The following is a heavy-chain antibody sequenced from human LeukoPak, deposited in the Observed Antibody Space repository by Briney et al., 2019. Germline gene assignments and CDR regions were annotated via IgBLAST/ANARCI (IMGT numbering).Heavy chain of an antibody. J-gene: IGHJ4*02. Sequence: PGGSLRLSCAASGFTFDDYAMHWVRQAPGKGLEWVSGISWNSGSIGYADSVKGRFTISRDNAKNTLYLQMNSLRAEDTAVYYCARDTPDSSGYRLSGPDYWGQGTLVTVSS. CDR3: ARDTPDSSGYRLSGPDY. D-gene: IGHD3-22*01. CDR1: GFTFDDYA. CDR2: ISWNSGSI. V-gene: IGHV3-9*01.